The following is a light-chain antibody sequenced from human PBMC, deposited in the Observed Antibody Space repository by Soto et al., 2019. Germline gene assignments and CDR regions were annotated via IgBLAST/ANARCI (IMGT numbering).Light chain of an antibody. Sequence: DILLTQTPHSLSVIPGQAASISCTSAQSLLNNDGKTYLFWYLQRAGQPPQLLIYEVSKRYSGVPDRFSGSGSGTDFTLHISRVAAEDVGTYFCLQSLQLPVTFGQGTRLDIK. CDR1: QSLLNNDGKTY. J-gene: IGKJ5*01. CDR2: EVS. CDR3: LQSLQLPVT. V-gene: IGKV2D-29*01.